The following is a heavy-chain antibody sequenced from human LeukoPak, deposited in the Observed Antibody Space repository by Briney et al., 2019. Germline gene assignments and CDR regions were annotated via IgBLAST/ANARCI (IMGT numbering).Heavy chain of an antibody. Sequence: SQTLSLTCTVSGGSISSGDYYWSWIRQPPGKGLEWIGEIYHSGSTNYNPSLKSRVTISVDKSKNQFSLKLSSVTAADTAVYYCARRVEITMIVVVTRGWFDPWGQGTLVTVSS. CDR2: IYHSGST. V-gene: IGHV4-30-2*01. J-gene: IGHJ5*02. CDR1: GGSISSGDYY. D-gene: IGHD3-22*01. CDR3: ARRVEITMIVVVTRGWFDP.